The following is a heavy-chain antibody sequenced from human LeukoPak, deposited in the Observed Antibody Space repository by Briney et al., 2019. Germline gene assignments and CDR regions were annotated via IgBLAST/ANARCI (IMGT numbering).Heavy chain of an antibody. Sequence: SETLSLTCAVSGGSISSGGYSWSWIRQPPGKGLEWIGYIYYSGSTYYNPSLKSRVTISVDTSKNQFSLKLSSVTAADTAVYYCARDLTPGYSSGWYPLEFDYWGQGTLVTVSS. CDR2: IYYSGST. D-gene: IGHD6-19*01. CDR1: GGSISSGGYS. J-gene: IGHJ4*02. CDR3: ARDLTPGYSSGWYPLEFDY. V-gene: IGHV4-30-4*07.